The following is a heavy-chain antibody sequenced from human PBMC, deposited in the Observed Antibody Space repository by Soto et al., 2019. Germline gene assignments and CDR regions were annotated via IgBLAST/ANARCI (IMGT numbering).Heavy chain of an antibody. CDR2: INHSGST. CDR3: ARGAYYDFWSGYYMRDWFDP. V-gene: IGHV4-34*01. J-gene: IGHJ5*02. Sequence: PSETLSLTCAVYGGAFSGYYWILIRHPPFKWLEWIVEINHSGSTNYNPSLKSRVTISVDTSKNQFSLKLSSVTAADTAVYYCARGAYYDFWSGYYMRDWFDPWGQGTLVTVSS. D-gene: IGHD3-3*01. CDR1: GGAFSGYY.